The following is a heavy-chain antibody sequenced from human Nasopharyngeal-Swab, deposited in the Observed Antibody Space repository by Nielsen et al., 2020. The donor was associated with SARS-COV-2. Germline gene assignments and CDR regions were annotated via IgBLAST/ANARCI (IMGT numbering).Heavy chain of an antibody. V-gene: IGHV4-34*01. CDR3: ARGGYYCSSTSCYYYSGYYYGMDV. J-gene: IGHJ6*02. Sequence: PGKGLEWIGEINHSGSTKYNPSLKSRVNISVDTSKNQFSLKVSSVTAADTAVYYCARGGYYCSSTSCYYYSGYYYGMDVWGQGTTVTVSS. D-gene: IGHD2-2*01. CDR2: INHSGST.